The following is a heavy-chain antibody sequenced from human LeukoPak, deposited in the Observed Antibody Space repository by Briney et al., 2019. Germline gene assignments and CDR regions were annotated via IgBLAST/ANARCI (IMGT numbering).Heavy chain of an antibody. V-gene: IGHV3-30*02. CDR3: AKDFPYSYGFDAFDI. D-gene: IGHD5-18*01. J-gene: IGHJ3*02. Sequence: PGGSLGLSCAASGFTFSSYGMHWVRQAPGKGLEWVAFIRYDGSNKYYADSVKGRFTISRDNSKNTLYLQMNSLRAEDTAVYYCAKDFPYSYGFDAFDIWGQGTMVTVSS. CDR1: GFTFSSYG. CDR2: IRYDGSNK.